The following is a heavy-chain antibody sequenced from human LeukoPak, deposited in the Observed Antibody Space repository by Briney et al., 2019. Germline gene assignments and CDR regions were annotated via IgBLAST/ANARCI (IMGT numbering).Heavy chain of an antibody. V-gene: IGHV5-51*01. CDR1: GYSFTSYW. CDR3: AFPSPGSYYNVDAFDI. D-gene: IGHD3-10*01. CDR2: IYPGDSDT. Sequence: GESLKISRKGSGYSFTSYWIGWVRQMPGKGLEWMGIIYPGDSDTRYSPSFQGQVTISADKSISTAYLQWSSLKASDTAMYYCAFPSPGSYYNVDAFDIWGQGTMVTVSS. J-gene: IGHJ3*02.